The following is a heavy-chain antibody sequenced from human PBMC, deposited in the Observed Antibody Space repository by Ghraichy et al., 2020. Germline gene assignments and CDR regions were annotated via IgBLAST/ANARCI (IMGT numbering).Heavy chain of an antibody. CDR3: ASGRDSSSWYTQSFELVFDP. D-gene: IGHD6-13*01. Sequence: GGSLRLSCAASGFTFSSYSMNWVRQAPGKGLEWVSYISSSSSTIYYADSVKGRFTISRDNAKNSLYLQMNSLRDEDTAVYYCASGRDSSSWYTQSFELVFDPWGQGTLVTVSS. J-gene: IGHJ5*02. CDR2: ISSSSSTI. V-gene: IGHV3-48*02. CDR1: GFTFSSYS.